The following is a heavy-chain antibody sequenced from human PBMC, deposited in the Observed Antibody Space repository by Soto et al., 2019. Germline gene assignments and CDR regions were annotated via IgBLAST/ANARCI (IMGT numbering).Heavy chain of an antibody. V-gene: IGHV4-34*01. CDR1: GGSFSGYY. Sequence: SETLCLTCAVYGGSFSGYYWSWIRQPPGKGLEWIGEINHSGSTNYNPSLKSRVTISVDTSKNQFSLKLSSVTAADTAVYYCARGGRITIFGLLIIFDPRGQRSLVT. CDR3: ARGGRITIFGLLIIFDP. CDR2: INHSGST. D-gene: IGHD3-3*01. J-gene: IGHJ5*02.